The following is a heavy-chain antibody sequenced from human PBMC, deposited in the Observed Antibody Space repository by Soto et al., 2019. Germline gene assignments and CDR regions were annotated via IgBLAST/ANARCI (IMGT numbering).Heavy chain of an antibody. CDR1: GFTFSNAW. Sequence: EVQLVESGGGLVKPGGSLRLSCAASGFTFSNAWMSWVRQAPGKGLEWVARIKSKIDGGTMDHAAPVKGRFTISRDDSKNTLYLQMDGPETEATAVYYCTTYDYIWGSDRYRWAYWGQGVLVTVSS. V-gene: IGHV3-15*01. J-gene: IGHJ4*02. CDR3: TTYDYIWGSDRYRWAY. D-gene: IGHD3-16*02. CDR2: IKSKIDGGTM.